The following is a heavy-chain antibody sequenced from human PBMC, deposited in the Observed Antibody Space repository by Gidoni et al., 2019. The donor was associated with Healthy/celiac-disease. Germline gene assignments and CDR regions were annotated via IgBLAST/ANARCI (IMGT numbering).Heavy chain of an antibody. CDR3: ARGARQEVRGVIIASYYYYYGMDV. CDR2: INHSGST. CDR1: GGSFSGYY. J-gene: IGHJ6*02. D-gene: IGHD3-10*01. V-gene: IGHV4-34*01. Sequence: QVQLQQWGAGLLKPSETLSLTCAVYGGSFSGYYWSWIRQPPGKGLEWIGEINHSGSTNYNPSLKSRFTISVDTSKNQFSLKLSSVTAADTAVYYCARGARQEVRGVIIASYYYYYGMDVWGQGTTVTVSS.